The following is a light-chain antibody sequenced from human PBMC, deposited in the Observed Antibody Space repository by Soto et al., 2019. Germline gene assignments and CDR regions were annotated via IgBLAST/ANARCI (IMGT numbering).Light chain of an antibody. V-gene: IGKV3-15*01. CDR2: DTS. J-gene: IGKJ4*01. CDR3: QQRSYWLT. CDR1: QSVSSS. Sequence: EIVVTQSPATLSVFPGERVTLSCRASQSVSSSLAWYQQRPGQAPRLLIYDTSTRAAGIAARFSGSGSGTEFTLTISSLQSEDSAVYYCQQRSYWLTFGGGTKVEI.